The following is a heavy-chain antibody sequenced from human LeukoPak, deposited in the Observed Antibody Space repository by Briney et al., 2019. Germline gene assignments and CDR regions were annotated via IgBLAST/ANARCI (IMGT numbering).Heavy chain of an antibody. V-gene: IGHV4-30-4*01. J-gene: IGHJ6*02. D-gene: IGHD1-26*01. CDR2: IYYSGST. CDR1: GGSISSGDYY. Sequence: SQTLSLTCTVSGGSISSGDYYWSWIRQPPGKGLEWIGYIYYSGSTYYNPSLKSRVTISVDTSKNQFSLKLSSVTAADTAVYYCAGDVPVAWDRYGMDVWGQGTTVTVSS. CDR3: AGDVPVAWDRYGMDV.